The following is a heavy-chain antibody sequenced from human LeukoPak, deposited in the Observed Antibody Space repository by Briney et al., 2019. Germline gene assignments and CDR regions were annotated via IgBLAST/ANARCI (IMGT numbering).Heavy chain of an antibody. V-gene: IGHV3-53*01. CDR3: ARTVGARLGIDY. J-gene: IGHJ4*02. D-gene: IGHD3-16*01. Sequence: GGSLRLSCAASGFTVSSNYMSWVRQAPGKGLEWVSVIYSGGSTYYADSVKGRFTISRDNSKNTLYLQMNSLRAEDTAVYYCARTVGARLGIDYWGQGTLVTVSS. CDR1: GFTVSSNY. CDR2: IYSGGST.